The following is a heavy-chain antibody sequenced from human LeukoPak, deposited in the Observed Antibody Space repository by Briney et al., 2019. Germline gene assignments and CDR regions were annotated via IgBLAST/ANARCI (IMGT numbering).Heavy chain of an antibody. CDR1: GFTFSDYY. CDR3: AKDLAVAGPFDY. CDR2: ISSSGSTI. Sequence: KAGGSLRLSCAASGFTFSDYYMSWIRQAPGKGLEWVSYISSSGSTIYYADSVKGRFTISRDNAKNSLYLQMNSLRAEDTAVYYCAKDLAVAGPFDYWGQGTLVTVSS. V-gene: IGHV3-11*01. D-gene: IGHD6-19*01. J-gene: IGHJ4*02.